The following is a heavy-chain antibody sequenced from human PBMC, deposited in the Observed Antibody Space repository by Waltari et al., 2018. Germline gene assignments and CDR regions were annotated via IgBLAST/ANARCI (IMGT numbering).Heavy chain of an antibody. CDR2: ISSNGNSK. CDR3: ARGYCSGGVCYFDS. V-gene: IGHV3-30*09. J-gene: IGHJ4*02. CDR1: GFPSSALA. D-gene: IGHD2-15*01. Sequence: QVQLVESGGGVVQPGRSLRLSCAASGFPSSALAMHWVRQPPGKGLEWFALISSNGNSKSYADSVKGRFAISRDNSRNTLYVQMNSLRREDAAVYYCARGYCSGGVCYFDSWGQGTQVTVSS.